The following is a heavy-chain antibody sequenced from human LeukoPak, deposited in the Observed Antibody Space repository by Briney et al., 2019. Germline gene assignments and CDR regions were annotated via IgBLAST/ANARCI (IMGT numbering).Heavy chain of an antibody. Sequence: GGSLRLSCAASGFTFSSYAMSWVRQAPGKGLEWVANIKQDGSEKYYVDSVKGRFTISRDNAKNSLYLQMNSLRAEDTAVYYCARAVVAATHIDYWGQGTLVTVSS. J-gene: IGHJ4*02. CDR3: ARAVVAATHIDY. D-gene: IGHD2-15*01. V-gene: IGHV3-7*01. CDR2: IKQDGSEK. CDR1: GFTFSSYA.